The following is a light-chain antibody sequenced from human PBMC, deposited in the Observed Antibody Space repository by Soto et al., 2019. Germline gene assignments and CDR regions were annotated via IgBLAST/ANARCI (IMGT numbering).Light chain of an antibody. CDR2: AAS. CDR1: QSISTY. CDR3: QQSYSTPRA. V-gene: IGKV1-39*01. Sequence: DIHMTQSPSSLSASVGDSVTITCRASQSISTYLNWYQQMPGKAPNLLIYAASSLQSGVPSRFSGSGSGTDFTLTISSLQPEDFATYYCQQSYSTPRAFGGGTKV. J-gene: IGKJ4*01.